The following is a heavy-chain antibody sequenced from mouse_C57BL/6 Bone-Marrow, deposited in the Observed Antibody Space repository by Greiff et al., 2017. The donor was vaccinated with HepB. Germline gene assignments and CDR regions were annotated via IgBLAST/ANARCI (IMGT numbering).Heavy chain of an antibody. D-gene: IGHD2-4*01. Sequence: DVKLVESGGGLVKPGGSLKLSCAASGFTFSDYGMHWVRQAPEKGLEWVAYISSGSSTIYYADTVKGRFTISRDNAKNTLFLQMTSLRSEDTAMYYCARPSYYEYFYAMDYWGQGTSVTVSS. CDR2: ISSGSSTI. V-gene: IGHV5-17*01. CDR1: GFTFSDYG. J-gene: IGHJ4*01. CDR3: ARPSYYEYFYAMDY.